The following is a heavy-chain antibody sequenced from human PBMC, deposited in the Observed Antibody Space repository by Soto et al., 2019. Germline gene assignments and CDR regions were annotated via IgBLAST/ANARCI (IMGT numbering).Heavy chain of an antibody. D-gene: IGHD3-22*01. J-gene: IGHJ2*01. CDR2: IWYDGSHE. V-gene: IGHV3-33*01. CDR1: GFTFNNYG. Sequence: PGGSLRLSCAASGFTFNNYGMHWVRQAPGKGLEWVAVIWYDGSHESYADSVKGRFTISREDSKNTLYLQMNTLRAEDTAVYYCARDRYSYYSRANQGVDWYFDLWGRGTLVTVSS. CDR3: ARDRYSYYSRANQGVDWYFDL.